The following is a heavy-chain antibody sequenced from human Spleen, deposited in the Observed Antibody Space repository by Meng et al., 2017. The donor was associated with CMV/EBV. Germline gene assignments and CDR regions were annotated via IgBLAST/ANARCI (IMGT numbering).Heavy chain of an antibody. V-gene: IGHV3-33*06. D-gene: IGHD3-3*01. J-gene: IGHJ4*02. CDR1: GFTFSRYG. Sequence: SGFTFSRYGMHWVRQAPGKGLEWVAVIWYDGSYTYYADSVKGRFTISRDNYKSTVYLQMNSLRAEDTAVYYCAKTRREHYDFWSGADYWGQGTLVTVSS. CDR2: IWYDGSYT. CDR3: AKTRREHYDFWSGADY.